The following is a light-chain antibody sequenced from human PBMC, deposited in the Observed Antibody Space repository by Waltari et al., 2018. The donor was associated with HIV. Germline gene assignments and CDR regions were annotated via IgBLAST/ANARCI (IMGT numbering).Light chain of an antibody. CDR3: SSYAVSNNLGV. Sequence: QPALTQPPSASGSPAQSVTISCTGTSSDVGGYNYVSWYQQHPVKAPKLMIYEVSKRPAVVRDRVAGPKSGNAASRTFSGLEAEYEAEYYASSYAVSNNLGVVGGGTKLTV. CDR2: EVS. V-gene: IGLV2-8*01. CDR1: SSDVGGYNY. J-gene: IGLJ2*01.